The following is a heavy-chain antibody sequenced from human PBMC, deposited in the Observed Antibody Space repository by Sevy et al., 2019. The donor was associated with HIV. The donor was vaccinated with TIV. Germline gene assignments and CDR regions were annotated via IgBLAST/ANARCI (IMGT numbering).Heavy chain of an antibody. Sequence: SETLSLTCSVSGGSISSGDYYWTWMRQSPGKGLEWIGYIYYSGITYYNPSLKSRVIISIDTVKNQFSLKLSSVTAADTAVYYCARDNGGYYFDYWGLGTLVTVSS. CDR3: ARDNGGYYFDY. V-gene: IGHV4-30-4*01. J-gene: IGHJ4*02. CDR2: IYYSGIT. D-gene: IGHD2-8*01. CDR1: GGSISSGDYY.